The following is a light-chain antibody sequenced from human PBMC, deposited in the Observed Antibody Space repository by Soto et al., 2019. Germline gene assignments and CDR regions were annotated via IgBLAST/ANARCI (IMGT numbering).Light chain of an antibody. CDR2: GAS. J-gene: IGKJ1*01. CDR3: QQYNNWPRT. CDR1: QSVSDN. Sequence: EIVLRQSPATLSLSPGERATLSCRASQSVSDNYLAWYQQRPGQAPRLLIYGASARATGIPARFRGSGSGTEFTLTISSLQSEDFAVYYCQQYNNWPRTFGQGTKVDIK. V-gene: IGKV3-15*01.